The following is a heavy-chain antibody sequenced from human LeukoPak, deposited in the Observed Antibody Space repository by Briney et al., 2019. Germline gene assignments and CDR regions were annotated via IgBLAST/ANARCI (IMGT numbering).Heavy chain of an antibody. D-gene: IGHD6-19*01. CDR2: IYYSGST. Sequence: SETLSLTCTVSGGSISSSSYYWGWIRQPPGKGLEWIGSIYYSGSTYYNPSLKSRVTISVDTSKNQFSLKLSSVTAADTAVYYCARGGAMAGKRYFDLWGRGTLVTVSS. CDR1: GGSISSSSYY. CDR3: ARGGAMAGKRYFDL. V-gene: IGHV4-39*07. J-gene: IGHJ2*01.